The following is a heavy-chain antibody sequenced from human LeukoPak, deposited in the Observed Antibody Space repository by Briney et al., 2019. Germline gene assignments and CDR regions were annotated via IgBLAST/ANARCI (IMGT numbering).Heavy chain of an antibody. CDR3: AKVAHYDFWSGFTY. CDR1: GFTFSNFA. J-gene: IGHJ4*02. V-gene: IGHV3-23*01. CDR2: ISASADTT. D-gene: IGHD3-3*01. Sequence: TGGSLRLSCVASGFTFSNFAMTWVRQAPGKGLEWVSVISASADTTYYADSVKGRFTISRDNSKNTLYLQMNSLRAEDTAVYYCAKVAHYDFWSGFTYWGQGTLVTVSS.